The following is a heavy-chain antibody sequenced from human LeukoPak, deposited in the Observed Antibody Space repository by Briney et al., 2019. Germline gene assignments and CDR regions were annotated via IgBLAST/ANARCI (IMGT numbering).Heavy chain of an antibody. V-gene: IGHV3-53*01. CDR2: MYSGGST. CDR3: ALHINGDYESRFDP. CDR1: GFSVSSNY. J-gene: IGHJ5*02. D-gene: IGHD4-17*01. Sequence: GGSLRLSCAASGFSVSSNYLSWVRQAPGKGLEWVSVMYSGGSTFNADSVKGRFTISRDNSKNTLNLQMNSLRAEDTAIYYCALHINGDYESRFDPWGQGTLVTVSS.